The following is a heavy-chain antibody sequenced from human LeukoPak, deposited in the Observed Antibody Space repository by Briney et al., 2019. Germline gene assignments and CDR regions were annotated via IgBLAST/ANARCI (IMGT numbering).Heavy chain of an antibody. CDR2: ISRSGSSL. D-gene: IGHD2-2*01. CDR1: GFNFSDYY. CDR3: AREVVVVPDYYYYGLDV. J-gene: IGHJ6*02. Sequence: GGSLRLSCVASGFNFSDYYMTWIRQAPGKGLEYVSHISRSGSSLYYGDSVTGRFTISRDNAKNSLYLQMNSLRVEDTAVYYCAREVVVVPDYYYYGLDVWGQGTTVTVSS. V-gene: IGHV3-11*01.